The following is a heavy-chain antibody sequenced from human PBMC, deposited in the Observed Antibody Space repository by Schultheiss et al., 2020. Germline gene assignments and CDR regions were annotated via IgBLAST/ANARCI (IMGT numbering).Heavy chain of an antibody. CDR1: GGSISSGGYY. CDR2: IYYSGST. D-gene: IGHD1-26*01. CDR3: ARGRSKGYYYYGMDV. Sequence: SETLSLTCTVSGGSISSGGYYWSWIRQHPGKGLEWIGYIYYSGSTNYNPSLKSRVTISVDTSKNQFSLKLSSVTAADTAVYYCARGRSKGYYYYGMDVWGKGTTVNVSS. J-gene: IGHJ6*04. V-gene: IGHV4-61*08.